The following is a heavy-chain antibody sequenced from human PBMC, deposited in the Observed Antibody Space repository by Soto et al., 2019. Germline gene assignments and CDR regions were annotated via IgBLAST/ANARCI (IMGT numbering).Heavy chain of an antibody. CDR1: GGTFSSYA. CDR2: IIPIFGTA. Sequence: ASVKVSCKASGGTFSSYAISWVRQAPGQGLEWMGGIIPIFGTANYAQKFQGRVTITADESTSTAYMELSSLRSEDTAVYYCARSLGAYCGGDCYWPLDYWGQGTLVTVSS. J-gene: IGHJ4*02. D-gene: IGHD2-21*02. CDR3: ARSLGAYCGGDCYWPLDY. V-gene: IGHV1-69*13.